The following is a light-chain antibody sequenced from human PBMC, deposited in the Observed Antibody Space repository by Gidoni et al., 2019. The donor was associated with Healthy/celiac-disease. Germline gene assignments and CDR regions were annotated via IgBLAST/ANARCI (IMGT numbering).Light chain of an antibody. Sequence: DIQITQSPSTLSASVGDRVTITCRARQSISSWLAWYQQKPGKAPKLLVYDAPSLESGVPSRFSGSGSGTEFTLTISSLQPDDFATYYCQQYNSYSPTFGQGTKVEIK. CDR1: QSISSW. J-gene: IGKJ1*01. CDR3: QQYNSYSPT. V-gene: IGKV1-5*01. CDR2: DAP.